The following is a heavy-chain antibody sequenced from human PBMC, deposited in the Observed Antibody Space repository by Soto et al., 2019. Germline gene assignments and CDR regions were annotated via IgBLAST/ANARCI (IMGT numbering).Heavy chain of an antibody. CDR1: GFTFSSYS. CDR3: ARYSYYDFWSGYYGIDY. Sequence: EVQLVESGGGLVKPGGSLRLSCAASGFTFSSYSMNWVRQAPGKGLEWVSSISSSSSYIYYADSVKGRFTISRDNAKNSLFLQMNCLRAEDTAVYYCARYSYYDFWSGYYGIDYWGQGTLVTVSS. V-gene: IGHV3-21*01. D-gene: IGHD3-3*01. J-gene: IGHJ4*02. CDR2: ISSSSSYI.